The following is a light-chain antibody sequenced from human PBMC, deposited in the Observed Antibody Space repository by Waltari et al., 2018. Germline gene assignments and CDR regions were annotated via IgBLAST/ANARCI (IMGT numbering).Light chain of an antibody. CDR2: RNN. V-gene: IGLV10-54*04. CDR3: SAWDSDLSGYV. CDR1: SNNVGNQG. Sequence: QAGLTQPPSVSKGLRQTATLTCTGNSNNVGNQGAAWLQQHQGQPPKLLSYRNNTRPAGIEDRFAASTSGTAASLTITGLQAEDEADYYCSAWDSDLSGYVFGTGTKVTVL. J-gene: IGLJ1*01.